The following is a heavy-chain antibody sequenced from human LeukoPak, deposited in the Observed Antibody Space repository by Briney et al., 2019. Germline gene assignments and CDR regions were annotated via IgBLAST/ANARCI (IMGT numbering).Heavy chain of an antibody. CDR1: GYTFTSYC. J-gene: IGHJ4*02. CDR3: ARDSGMARGTVDY. CDR2: INPSGGST. D-gene: IGHD3-10*01. V-gene: IGHV1-46*01. Sequence: ASVKVSCKSSGYTFTSYCMYWVRQAPGQGLEWMGIINPSGGSTSYAQKFQGRVTMTRDTSTSTVYMELSSLRSEDTAVYYCARDSGMARGTVDYWGQGTLVTVSS.